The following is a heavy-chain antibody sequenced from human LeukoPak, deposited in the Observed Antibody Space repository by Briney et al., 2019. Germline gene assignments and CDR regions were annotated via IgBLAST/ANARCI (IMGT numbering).Heavy chain of an antibody. CDR2: ISGSGGST. D-gene: IGHD6-13*01. J-gene: IGHJ5*02. CDR3: AKDSPMGSSWYWFHP. Sequence: GGSLRLSCAASGFIFSSYAMSWVRQAPGKGLEWVSAISGSGGSTYYAYSVKGRFTISRDNSKNMLHLKMNSMRAEDTHVYYCAKDSPMGSSWYWFHPWGQGTLVTVSS. CDR1: GFIFSSYA. V-gene: IGHV3-23*01.